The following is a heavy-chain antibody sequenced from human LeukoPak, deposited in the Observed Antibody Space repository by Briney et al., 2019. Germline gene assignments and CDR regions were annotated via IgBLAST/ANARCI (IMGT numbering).Heavy chain of an antibody. Sequence: PGGSLRLSCAASGFTFSSYWMSWVRQAPGKGLEWVSAISGSGGSTYYADSVKGRFTISRDNSKNTLYLQMNSLRAEDTAVYYCAKDQTGPYYYGMDVWGQGTTVTVSS. J-gene: IGHJ6*02. CDR3: AKDQTGPYYYGMDV. CDR2: ISGSGGST. V-gene: IGHV3-23*01. CDR1: GFTFSSYW.